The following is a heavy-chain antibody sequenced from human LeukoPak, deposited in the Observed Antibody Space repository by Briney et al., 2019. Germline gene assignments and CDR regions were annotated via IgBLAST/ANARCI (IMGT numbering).Heavy chain of an antibody. J-gene: IGHJ6*03. Sequence: PGGSLRLSCAASGFTFSDYYMSWTRQAPGKELEWVSYISSSGSTIYYADSVKGRFTISRDNAKNSLYLQMNSLRAEDTAVYYCARGSYYYYYMDVWGKGTTVTVSS. D-gene: IGHD3-10*01. CDR1: GFTFSDYY. CDR3: ARGSYYYYYMDV. V-gene: IGHV3-11*01. CDR2: ISSSGSTI.